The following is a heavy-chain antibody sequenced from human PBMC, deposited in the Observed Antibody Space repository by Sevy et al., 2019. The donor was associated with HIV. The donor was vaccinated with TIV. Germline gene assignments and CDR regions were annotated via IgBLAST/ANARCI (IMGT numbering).Heavy chain of an antibody. CDR3: AKDRSAMIRGVEYFQH. J-gene: IGHJ1*01. CDR1: GFTFSDYY. CDR2: ISSSGSTI. D-gene: IGHD3-10*01. V-gene: IGHV3-11*04. Sequence: GGSLRLSCAASGFTFSDYYMSWIRQAPGKGLEWVSYISSSGSTIYYADSVKGRFTISRDNAKNSLYLQMNSLRAEDTAVYYCAKDRSAMIRGVEYFQHWGQGTLVTVSS.